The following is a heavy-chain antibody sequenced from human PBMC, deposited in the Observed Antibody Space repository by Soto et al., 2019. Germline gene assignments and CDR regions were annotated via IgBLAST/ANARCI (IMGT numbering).Heavy chain of an antibody. D-gene: IGHD5-12*01. Sequence: ASVKVSCKASGYTFTSYGISWVRQAPGQGLEWMGWMSAYNGNTNYAQKLRGRVTMTTDTSTSTAYMELRSLRSDDTAVYYCARDLSGYDFDYWGQGTMGTVSS. CDR3: ARDLSGYDFDY. J-gene: IGHJ4*02. CDR2: MSAYNGNT. V-gene: IGHV1-18*01. CDR1: GYTFTSYG.